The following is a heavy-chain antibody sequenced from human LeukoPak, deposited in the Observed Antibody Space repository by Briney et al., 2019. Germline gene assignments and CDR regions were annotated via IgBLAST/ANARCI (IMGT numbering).Heavy chain of an antibody. CDR2: ISGSGGST. CDR3: AELGITMIGGV. CDR1: GFTFSSYA. D-gene: IGHD3-10*02. Sequence: GGSLRHSCAASGFTFSSYAMSWVRQAPGKGLEWVSAISGSGGSTYYADSVKGRFTISRDNAKNSLYLQMNSLRAEDTAVYYCAELGITMIGGVWGKGTTVTISS. J-gene: IGHJ6*04. V-gene: IGHV3-23*01.